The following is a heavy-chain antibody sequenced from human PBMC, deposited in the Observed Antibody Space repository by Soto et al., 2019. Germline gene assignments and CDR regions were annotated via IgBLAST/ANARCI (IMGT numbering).Heavy chain of an antibody. CDR1: GGSVISGSFH. D-gene: IGHD6-19*01. CDR3: ARIGGWYDIDF. Sequence: PSETLSLACSFSGGSVISGSFHWSWIRQPPGKGLQFIGSIFYNGTANYSPSLKNRVSISIDTSQSQFFLQLISVAAADTAVYYCARIGGWYDIDFWGQGSLVTVSS. V-gene: IGHV4-61*01. CDR2: IFYNGTA. J-gene: IGHJ4*02.